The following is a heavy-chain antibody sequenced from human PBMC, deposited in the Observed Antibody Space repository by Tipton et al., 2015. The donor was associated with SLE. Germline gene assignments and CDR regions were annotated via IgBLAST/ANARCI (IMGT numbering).Heavy chain of an antibody. D-gene: IGHD6-13*01. CDR3: ARDYSPEAYFDY. Sequence: TLSLTCTVSGGSISSGGYYWSWIRQHPGKGLEWIGYTYYSGNTYYNPSLKSRVTISVDTSKNQFSLKLSSVTAADTAVYYCARDYSPEAYFDYWGQGTLVTVSS. CDR2: TYYSGNT. CDR1: GGSISSGGYY. J-gene: IGHJ4*02. V-gene: IGHV4-31*03.